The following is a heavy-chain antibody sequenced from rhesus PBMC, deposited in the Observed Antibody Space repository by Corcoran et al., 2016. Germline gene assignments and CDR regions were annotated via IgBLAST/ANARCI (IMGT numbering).Heavy chain of an antibody. CDR2: ISSGGGST. CDR1: GFTFSRYG. J-gene: IGHJ4*01. V-gene: IGHV3S25*01. D-gene: IGHD4-23*01. CDR3: AKAGTVTTWANDY. Sequence: EVQLVESGCGLVQPGGSLSLSCAASGFTFSRYGMYWVRQAPGQGLEWISAISSGGGSTYYADSVKGRFTISRDNSKNTLSLQMNSLRAEDTAVYYCAKAGTVTTWANDYWGQGVLVTVSS.